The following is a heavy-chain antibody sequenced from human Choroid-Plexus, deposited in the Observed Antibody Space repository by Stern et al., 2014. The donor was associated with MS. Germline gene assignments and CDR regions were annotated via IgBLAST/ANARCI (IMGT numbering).Heavy chain of an antibody. CDR3: AKDRQYLTYFFDH. V-gene: IGHV3-30*18. CDR2: VSYDGSNK. Sequence: AQLEGSGGGVVQPGRPLRLSCEASGFKFGSCAMHWVHQAAGRGVEWVAGVSYDGSNKYYADSVKGSFTIARDNSQNTLYMQMSSLRPEDTAVYYCAKDRQYLTYFFDHWGQGSLVTVSS. J-gene: IGHJ5*02. CDR1: GFKFGSCA. D-gene: IGHD2/OR15-2a*01.